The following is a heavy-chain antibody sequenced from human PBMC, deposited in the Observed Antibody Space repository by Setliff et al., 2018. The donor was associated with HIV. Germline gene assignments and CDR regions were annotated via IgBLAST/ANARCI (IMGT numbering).Heavy chain of an antibody. D-gene: IGHD2-21*02. J-gene: IGHJ1*01. CDR2: IYYSGTT. CDR3: ASRGIVVVTMSMPDEFFVH. CDR1: GGSINSDNYY. V-gene: IGHV4-39*01. Sequence: SETLSLTCSVSGGSINSDNYYWGWIRQDPGKGLEWIGSIYYSGTTYYNPSLRGRVTISVDRSRNQFSLTLNSVTAADTATYYCASRGIVVVTMSMPDEFFVHWGHGTLVTVSS.